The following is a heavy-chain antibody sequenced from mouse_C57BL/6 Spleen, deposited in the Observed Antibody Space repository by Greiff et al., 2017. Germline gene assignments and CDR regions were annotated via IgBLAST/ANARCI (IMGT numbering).Heavy chain of an antibody. CDR1: GYTFTEYT. J-gene: IGHJ3*01. D-gene: IGHD4-1*01. CDR2: FDPGSGSI. V-gene: IGHV1-62-2*01. Sequence: VQLVESGAELVKPGASVKLSCKASGYTFTEYTIHWVKQRPGQGLEWIGWFDPGSGSIKYNEKFKDKATLTADKSSSTVYMELSRLTSEDSAVYVCARHARTGRGAWFAYWGQGTLVTVSA. CDR3: ARHARTGRGAWFAY.